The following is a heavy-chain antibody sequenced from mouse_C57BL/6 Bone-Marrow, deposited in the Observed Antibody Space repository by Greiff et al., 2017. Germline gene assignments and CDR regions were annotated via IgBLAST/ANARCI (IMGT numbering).Heavy chain of an antibody. CDR1: GYTFTSYG. D-gene: IGHD1-1*01. CDR3: ASHYYGSSYPLGY. V-gene: IGHV1-58*01. J-gene: IGHJ2*01. Sequence: VQLQQSGAELVRPGSSVKMSCKTSGYTFTSYGINWVKQRPGQGLEWIGYIYIGNGYTEYNEKFKGKATLTSDTSSSTAYMQLSSLTSEDSAIYVFASHYYGSSYPLGYWGQGTTLTVSA. CDR2: IYIGNGYT.